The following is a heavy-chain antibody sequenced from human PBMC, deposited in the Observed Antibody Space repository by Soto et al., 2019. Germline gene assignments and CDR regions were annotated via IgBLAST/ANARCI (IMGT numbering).Heavy chain of an antibody. CDR3: ARDSIAVAGTSPFDY. Sequence: ASVKVSCKASGYTFTGYYMHWVRQAPGQGLEWMGWINPNSGGTNYAQKFQGWVTMTRDTSTSTAYMELSRLRSDDTAVYYCARDSIAVAGTSPFDYWGQGTLVTVSS. J-gene: IGHJ4*02. D-gene: IGHD6-19*01. V-gene: IGHV1-2*04. CDR1: GYTFTGYY. CDR2: INPNSGGT.